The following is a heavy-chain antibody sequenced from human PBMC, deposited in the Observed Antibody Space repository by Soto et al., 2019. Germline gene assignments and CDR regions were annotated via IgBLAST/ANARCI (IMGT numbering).Heavy chain of an antibody. D-gene: IGHD6-13*01. CDR2: IIPIFGTT. V-gene: IGHV1-69*12. CDR1: GGTFSNYA. Sequence: QVQLVQSGAEVKKPGSSVKVSCKASGGTFSNYAISWVRQAPGQGLEWMGGIIPIFGTTNYAQRFQGRVTITAGESTSTAYIELSSLRSEDTAVYYCARVSSSWYKDYFDYWGQGTLVTVSS. CDR3: ARVSSSWYKDYFDY. J-gene: IGHJ4*02.